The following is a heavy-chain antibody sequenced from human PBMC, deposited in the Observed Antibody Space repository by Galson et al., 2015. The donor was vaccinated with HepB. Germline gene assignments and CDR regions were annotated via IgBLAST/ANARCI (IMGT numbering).Heavy chain of an antibody. CDR1: GGSISSGGYY. J-gene: IGHJ4*02. CDR3: ARVGVWGSYRSLNTLLFDY. Sequence: TLSLTCTVSGGSISSGGYYWSWIRQHPGKGLEWIGYIYYSGSTYYNPSLKSRVTISVDTSKNQFSLKLSSVTAADTAVYYCARVGVWGSYRSLNTLLFDYWGQGTLVTVSS. D-gene: IGHD3-16*02. CDR2: IYYSGST. V-gene: IGHV4-31*03.